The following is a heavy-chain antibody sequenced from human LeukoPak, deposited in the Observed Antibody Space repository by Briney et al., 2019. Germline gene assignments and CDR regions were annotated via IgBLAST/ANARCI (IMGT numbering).Heavy chain of an antibody. CDR1: GGSISSYY. CDR2: IYYSGST. V-gene: IGHV4-59*12. J-gene: IGHJ4*02. CDR3: ARARSGDYDYVWGSYRLESFDY. Sequence: SETLSLTCTVSGGSISSYYWSRIRQPPGKGLEWIGYIYYSGSTNYNPSLKSRVTISVDTSKNQFSLKLSSVTAADTAVYYCARARSGDYDYVWGSYRLESFDYWGQGTLVTVSS. D-gene: IGHD3-16*02.